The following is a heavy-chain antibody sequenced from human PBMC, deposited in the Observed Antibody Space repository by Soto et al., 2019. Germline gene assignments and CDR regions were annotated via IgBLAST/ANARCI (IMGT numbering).Heavy chain of an antibody. CDR3: ARVMSVQLWQGWADYYGMDV. CDR2: IKQDGSEK. D-gene: IGHD5-18*01. V-gene: IGHV3-7*03. J-gene: IGHJ6*02. Sequence: PGGSLRLSCAASGFTFSSYWISWVRQAPGKGLEWVANIKQDGSEKYYVDSVKGRFTISRDNAKNSLYLQMNSLRAGDTAVYYCARVMSVQLWQGWADYYGMDVWGQGTTVTVSS. CDR1: GFTFSSYW.